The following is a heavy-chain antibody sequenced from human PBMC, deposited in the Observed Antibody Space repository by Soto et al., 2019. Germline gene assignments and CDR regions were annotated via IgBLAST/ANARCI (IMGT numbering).Heavy chain of an antibody. Sequence: EVQLLESGGGSVQPGGSLRLSCAASGFTFSIYNLGWVRQAPGKGLEWVSSINRNSRGIAYADSVRGRCTISRDNSKNTFYLQMNSLRNDDAAVYFCARIDSGGVPSGGSFHIWGQGTMVTVSS. V-gene: IGHV3-23*01. J-gene: IGHJ3*02. D-gene: IGHD2-15*01. CDR1: GFTFSIYN. CDR3: ARIDSGGVPSGGSFHI. CDR2: INRNSRGI.